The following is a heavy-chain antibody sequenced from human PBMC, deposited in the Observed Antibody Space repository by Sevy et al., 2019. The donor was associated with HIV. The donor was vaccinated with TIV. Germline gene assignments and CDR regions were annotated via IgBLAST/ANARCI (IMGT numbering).Heavy chain of an antibody. CDR3: TRKNYGGNSDFDY. CDR2: IRSKAYGGTT. V-gene: IGHV3-49*03. Sequence: GGSLRLSCTASGFTFGDYAMSWFRQAPGKGLEWVGFIRSKAYGGTTEYAASVKGRFTISRDDSKSIAYLQMNSLKTEDTAVYYCTRKNYGGNSDFDYWGQATLVTVSS. J-gene: IGHJ4*02. D-gene: IGHD4-17*01. CDR1: GFTFGDYA.